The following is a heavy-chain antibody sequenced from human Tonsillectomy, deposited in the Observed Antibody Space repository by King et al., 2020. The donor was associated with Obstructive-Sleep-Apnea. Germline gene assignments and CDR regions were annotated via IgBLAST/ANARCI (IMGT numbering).Heavy chain of an antibody. CDR2: RYYTGST. CDR1: GGSISSDTYY. Sequence: QLQESGPGLVKPSQTLSLTCTVSGGSISSDTYYWSWIRQHPGKGLEWIGSRYYTGSTYYHPSLRSRLSVSADTSKNQFSLRLSSVTAADTAVYYCARGRGYRGYDFGLLFDYWGQGTLVTVSS. CDR3: ARGRGYRGYDFGLLFDY. D-gene: IGHD5-12*01. J-gene: IGHJ4*02. V-gene: IGHV4-31*03.